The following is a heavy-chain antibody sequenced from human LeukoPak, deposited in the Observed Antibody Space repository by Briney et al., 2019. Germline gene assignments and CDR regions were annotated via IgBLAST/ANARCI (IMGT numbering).Heavy chain of an antibody. D-gene: IGHD3-22*01. J-gene: IGHJ6*02. V-gene: IGHV4-59*08. CDR2: IYYSGST. CDR1: GGSISSYY. Sequence: SETLSLTCTVSGGSISSYYWSWIRQPPGKGLEWIGYIYYSGSTNYNPSLKSRVTISVDTSKNQFSLKLSSVTAADTAVYYCARHYYDSSGYYYPYYYYGMDVWGQGTTVTVSS. CDR3: ARHYYDSSGYYYPYYYYGMDV.